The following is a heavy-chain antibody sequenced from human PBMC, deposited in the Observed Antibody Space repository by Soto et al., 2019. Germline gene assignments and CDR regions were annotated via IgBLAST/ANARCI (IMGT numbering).Heavy chain of an antibody. CDR1: GFSLSSSGMS. J-gene: IGHJ4*02. D-gene: IGHD3-22*01. V-gene: IGHV2-5*01. CDR2: VYWNDDK. CDR3: AHMYYYDGSGYYPTSDY. Sequence: ESYPTLVNPTQTLTLTCTFSGFSLSSSGMSVGWFRQAPGKAPEWLSLVYWNDDKRYSPSLKSRLTISKDTSTNQVALTMTNMDSVDTGTYYCAHMYYYDGSGYYPTSDYWGQGTLVTVSS.